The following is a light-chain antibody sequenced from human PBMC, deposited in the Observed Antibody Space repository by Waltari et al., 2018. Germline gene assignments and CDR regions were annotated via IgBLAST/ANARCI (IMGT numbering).Light chain of an antibody. CDR3: AAWDDSLHGHWV. CDR2: RSD. Sequence: QSVLTQPPSASGTPGQRVTIPCSGSSSNIGDKVVNWYQQLPGKAPTLLIYRSDQRHSGVPDRFSGSKSGTIASLAISGLQSADEGDYYCAAWDDSLHGHWVFGGGTKVTVL. CDR1: SSNIGDKV. V-gene: IGLV1-44*01. J-gene: IGLJ3*02.